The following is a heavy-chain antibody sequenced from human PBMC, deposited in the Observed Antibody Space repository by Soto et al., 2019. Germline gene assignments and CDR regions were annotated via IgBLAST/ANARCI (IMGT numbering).Heavy chain of an antibody. D-gene: IGHD3-22*01. CDR2: IYPGDSDT. Sequence: GESLKTSCKSSVYTFTNYWIGWVRPMPGKGLEWTGIIYPGDSDTGYSPSFQGQVTISVDQFTTAAYLHCSSLRASDTAMYYCARHPRDSSLGGHFDFWGQGTLVTVSS. J-gene: IGHJ4*02. V-gene: IGHV5-51*01. CDR1: VYTFTNYW. CDR3: ARHPRDSSLGGHFDF.